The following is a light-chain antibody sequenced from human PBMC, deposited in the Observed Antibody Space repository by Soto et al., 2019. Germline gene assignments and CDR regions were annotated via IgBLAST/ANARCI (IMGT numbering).Light chain of an antibody. V-gene: IGLV1-44*01. CDR2: SNN. CDR1: TSNIGSNS. J-gene: IGLJ3*02. CDR3: ASWDASMKGWV. Sequence: QSALTQPPSASGTPGQRVTISCSGSTSNIGSNSVNWYQQVPGAAPRLLIDSNNQRPSGVPDRLSASKSGTSASLAISGLQSDDEAHYYCASWDASMKGWVFGGGTKLTVL.